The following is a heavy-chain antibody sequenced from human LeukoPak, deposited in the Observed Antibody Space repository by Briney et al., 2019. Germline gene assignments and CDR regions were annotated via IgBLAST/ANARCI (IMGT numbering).Heavy chain of an antibody. CDR3: GRVGRDYGANRFSDF. V-gene: IGHV1-18*01. D-gene: IGHD4-23*01. Sequence: GASVKVSCKTSGYTFSNSGISWVRQATGQGLEWMGWISAYNGDTNFARNLQGRLSMTTDTSTATAYMELRSLRSDDTAVYYCGRVGRDYGANRFSDFWGQGTLVTVSS. CDR2: ISAYNGDT. CDR1: GYTFSNSG. J-gene: IGHJ4*02.